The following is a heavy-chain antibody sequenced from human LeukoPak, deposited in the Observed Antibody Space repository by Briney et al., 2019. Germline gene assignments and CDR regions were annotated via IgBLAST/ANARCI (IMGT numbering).Heavy chain of an antibody. Sequence: ASVKVSCKASGYTFTSYYMHWVRQAPGQGLEWMGILNPSGGSTTYAQKFQGRLTMTRDMSTSTVSMELSSLKSEDTAVYYCARVRIVRFLEWLEAPAEGYYDYWGQGTLVTVSS. J-gene: IGHJ4*02. CDR3: ARVRIVRFLEWLEAPAEGYYDY. CDR2: LNPSGGST. V-gene: IGHV1-46*01. CDR1: GYTFTSYY. D-gene: IGHD3-3*01.